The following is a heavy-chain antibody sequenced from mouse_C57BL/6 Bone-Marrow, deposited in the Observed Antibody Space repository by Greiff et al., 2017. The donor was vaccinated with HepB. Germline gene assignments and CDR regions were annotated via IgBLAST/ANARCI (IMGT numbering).Heavy chain of an antibody. V-gene: IGHV1-55*01. J-gene: IGHJ2*01. CDR1: GYTFTSYW. D-gene: IGHD2-3*01. CDR3: ARAGWLLPYFDY. CDR2: IYPGSGNT. Sequence: QVQLQQPGAELVKPGASVKMSCKASGYTFTSYWITWVKQRPGQGLEWIGDIYPGSGNTNCNEKFKSKATLTVDTSSSTAYMQLSSLTSEDSAVYYCARAGWLLPYFDYWGQGTTLTVSS.